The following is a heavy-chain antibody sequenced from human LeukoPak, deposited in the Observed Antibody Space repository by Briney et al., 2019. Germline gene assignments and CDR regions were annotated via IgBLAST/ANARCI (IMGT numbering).Heavy chain of an antibody. CDR3: AREGFGLY. Sequence: SETLSLTCTVSGGSISSYYWSWIRQPPGKGLEWIGYIYYSGSTNYNPSLKSQVTISVDTSKNQFSLKLSSVTAADTAVYYCAREGFGLYWGQGTLVTVSS. V-gene: IGHV4-59*01. CDR2: IYYSGST. CDR1: GGSISSYY. D-gene: IGHD3-10*01. J-gene: IGHJ4*02.